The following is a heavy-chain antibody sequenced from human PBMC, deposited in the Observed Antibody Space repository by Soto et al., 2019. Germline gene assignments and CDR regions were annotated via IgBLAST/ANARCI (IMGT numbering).Heavy chain of an antibody. CDR2: IYYSGST. CDR3: ARHYLPQGPLRITRIRGWFDP. CDR1: GGSISSSSYY. V-gene: IGHV4-39*01. Sequence: QLQLQESGPGLVKPSETLSLTCTVSGGSISSSSYYWGWIRQPPGKGLEWIGSIYYSGSTYYNPSLKGRVTLTLRPFKNQFSPKLGPLTGREPAVLFFARHYLPQGPLRITRIRGWFDPWGQGTLVTVSS. D-gene: IGHD3-22*01. J-gene: IGHJ5*02.